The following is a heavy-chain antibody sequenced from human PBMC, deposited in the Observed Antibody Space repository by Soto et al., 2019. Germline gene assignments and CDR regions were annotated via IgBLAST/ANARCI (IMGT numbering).Heavy chain of an antibody. V-gene: IGHV1-18*01. CDR1: GYTFTSYG. Sequence: GASVKVSCKASGYTFTSYGISWVRQAPGQGLEWMGWISAYNGNTKYAQKLQGRVTMTTDTSKNTLYLQMNSLRAEDTAVYYCVRDYSSSSNYYYYYGMDVWGQGTTVTVSS. CDR2: ISAYNGNT. J-gene: IGHJ6*02. D-gene: IGHD6-6*01. CDR3: VRDYSSSSNYYYYYGMDV.